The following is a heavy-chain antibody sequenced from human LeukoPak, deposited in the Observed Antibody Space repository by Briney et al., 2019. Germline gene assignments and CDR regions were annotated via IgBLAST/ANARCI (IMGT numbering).Heavy chain of an antibody. Sequence: GESLKISCKGSGYSFTSYWIGWVRQMPGKGLEWMGIIYPGDSDTRYSPSFQGQVTISADKSISTAYLQWSSLKASDTAMYYCARRPIPQSNMVRGANHDAFDIWGQGTMVTVSS. CDR1: GYSFTSYW. D-gene: IGHD3-10*01. J-gene: IGHJ3*02. CDR3: ARRPIPQSNMVRGANHDAFDI. CDR2: IYPGDSDT. V-gene: IGHV5-51*01.